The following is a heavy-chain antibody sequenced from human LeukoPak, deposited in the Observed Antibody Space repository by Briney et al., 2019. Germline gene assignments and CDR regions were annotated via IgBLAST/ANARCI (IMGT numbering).Heavy chain of an antibody. CDR1: GYTFTGYY. CDR3: ARDRSGYSGYLLDN. V-gene: IGHV1-2*02. Sequence: ASVKVSCKASGYTFTGYYMHWVRQAPGQGLEWMGWINPNSGGTNYAQKFQCRVTMTRDTSISTAYMELSRLRSDDTAVYYCARDRSGYSGYLLDNWGQGTLVTVSS. CDR2: INPNSGGT. D-gene: IGHD5-12*01. J-gene: IGHJ4*02.